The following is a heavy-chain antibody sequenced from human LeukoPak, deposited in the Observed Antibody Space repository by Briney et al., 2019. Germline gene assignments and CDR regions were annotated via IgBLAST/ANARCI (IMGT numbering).Heavy chain of an antibody. CDR2: INTDGSTT. D-gene: IGHD6-13*01. CDR3: TRRAEDGTNRFDF. CDR1: GFTFSNYW. J-gene: IGHJ4*02. Sequence: GGSLRLSCAASGFTFSNYWMHWVRQAPGRGLVWVSRINTDGSTTTYADSVKGGFTISRDNAKNTLYLQMNSLRAEDTAVYYCTRRAEDGTNRFDFWGQGALVTVSS. V-gene: IGHV3-74*01.